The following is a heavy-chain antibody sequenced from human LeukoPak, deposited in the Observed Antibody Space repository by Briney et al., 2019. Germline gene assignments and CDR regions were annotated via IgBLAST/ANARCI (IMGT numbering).Heavy chain of an antibody. V-gene: IGHV5-51*01. J-gene: IGHJ6*02. CDR1: GYSFTSYW. D-gene: IGHD3-10*01. CDR2: IYPGDSDT. Sequence: GESLKISCKGSGYSFTSYWIGWVRQMPGKGLEWMGIIYPGDSDTRYSPSFQGQVTISADKSISTAYLQWSSLKASDTAMYYCARVPGGRFGELLSGHGMDVWGQGTMVTVSS. CDR3: ARVPGGRFGELLSGHGMDV.